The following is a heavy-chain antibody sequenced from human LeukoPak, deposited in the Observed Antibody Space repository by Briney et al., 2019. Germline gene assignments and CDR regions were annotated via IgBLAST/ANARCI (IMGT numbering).Heavy chain of an antibody. CDR2: IIPIFGTA. V-gene: IGHV1-69*05. CDR3: ARGALGDYYGSGSYLLDP. J-gene: IGHJ5*02. D-gene: IGHD3-10*01. Sequence: GASVKVSCKASGGTFSSYAISWVRQAPGQGLEWMGRIIPIFGTANYAQKFQGRVTITTDESTSTAYMELSSLRSEDTAVYYCARGALGDYYGSGSYLLDPWGQGTLVTVSS. CDR1: GGTFSSYA.